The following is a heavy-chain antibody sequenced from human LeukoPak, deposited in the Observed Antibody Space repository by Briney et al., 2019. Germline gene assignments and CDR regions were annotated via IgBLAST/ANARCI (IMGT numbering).Heavy chain of an antibody. Sequence: GGSLRLSCAASGFIFSSNAMHWVRQAPGKGLEWVAVISYDGSNKYYADSVKGRFTISRDNSKNTLYLQMNSLRAEDTAVYYCARDIRRYSSSWTELDYWGQGTLVTVSS. D-gene: IGHD6-13*01. V-gene: IGHV3-30-3*01. CDR2: ISYDGSNK. J-gene: IGHJ4*02. CDR1: GFIFSSNA. CDR3: ARDIRRYSSSWTELDY.